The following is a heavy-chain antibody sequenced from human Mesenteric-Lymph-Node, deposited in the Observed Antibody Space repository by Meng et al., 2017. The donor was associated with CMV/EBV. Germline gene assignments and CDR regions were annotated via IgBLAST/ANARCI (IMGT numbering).Heavy chain of an antibody. CDR3: ARDGSSSTNFDLDY. V-gene: IGHV3-74*01. J-gene: IGHJ4*02. CDR2: INTDGSST. Sequence: GESLKISCAASEFTFSNYWMHWVRQAPGQGLVWVSRINTDGSSTTYADPVKGRFTISRDNAKNTLYLQMNSLRAEDTAVYYCARDGSSSTNFDLDYWGQGTLVTVSS. D-gene: IGHD2-2*01. CDR1: EFTFSNYW.